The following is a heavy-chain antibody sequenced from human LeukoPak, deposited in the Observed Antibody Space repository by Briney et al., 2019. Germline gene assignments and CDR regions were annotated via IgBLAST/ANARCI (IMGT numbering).Heavy chain of an antibody. D-gene: IGHD3-10*01. CDR2: IKGKSAGGTT. V-gene: IGHV3-15*01. CDR3: TRGHYGH. J-gene: IGHJ4*02. Sequence: GGSLRLSCAASGFTFSDDWMNWVRQAPGKGLEWVGHIKGKSAGGTTDYAAPVKGRFTISRDDSRSMLYLQMNSLKTEDTALYYCTRGHYGHWGQGTLVTVSS. CDR1: GFTFSDDW.